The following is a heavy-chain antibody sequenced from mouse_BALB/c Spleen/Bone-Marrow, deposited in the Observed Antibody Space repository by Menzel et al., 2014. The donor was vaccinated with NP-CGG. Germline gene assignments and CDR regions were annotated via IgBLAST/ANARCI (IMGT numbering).Heavy chain of an antibody. V-gene: IGHV1S81*02. CDR1: GYTFTSYY. CDR2: INPSNGGT. Sequence: VQLQQSGAELVKPGASVKLSCKASGYTFTSYYMYWVKQRPGQGLEWIGEINPSNGGTNFNEKFKSKATLTVDKSSSTAYMQLSSLTSEDSAVYHCTSFAYWGQGTLVTVSA. J-gene: IGHJ3*01. CDR3: TSFAY.